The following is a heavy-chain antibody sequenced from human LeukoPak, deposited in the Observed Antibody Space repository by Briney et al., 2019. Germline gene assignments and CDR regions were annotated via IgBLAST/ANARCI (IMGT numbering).Heavy chain of an antibody. CDR2: ISAENGNT. J-gene: IGHJ5*02. V-gene: IGHV1-18*01. D-gene: IGHD3-22*01. Sequence: ASVKVSCKASGGTFSSYAISWVRQAPGQGLEWMGWISAENGNTNYAQKLQGRVTMTTDTSTSTAYMELRSLRSDDTAVYYCARDPAYYYDSSGYSEFPGGWFDPWGQGTLVTVSS. CDR1: GGTFSSYA. CDR3: ARDPAYYYDSSGYSEFPGGWFDP.